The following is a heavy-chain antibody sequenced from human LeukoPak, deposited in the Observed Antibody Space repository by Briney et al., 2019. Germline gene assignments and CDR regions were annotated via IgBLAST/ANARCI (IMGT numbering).Heavy chain of an antibody. V-gene: IGHV3-30*18. D-gene: IGHD1/OR15-1a*01. Sequence: TGGSLRLSCAASGFTFTTFGIHWVRQAPGKGLEWVVAISPDGKIEYYTDSVKGRFTVSRDNSKNMIYLQMNSLRGEDSAVYFCAKINNDDDYWGQGALVTVSS. J-gene: IGHJ4*02. CDR3: AKINNDDDY. CDR2: ISPDGKIE. CDR1: GFTFTTFG.